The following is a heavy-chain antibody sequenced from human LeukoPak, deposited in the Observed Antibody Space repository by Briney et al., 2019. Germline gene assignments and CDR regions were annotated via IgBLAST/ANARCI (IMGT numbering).Heavy chain of an antibody. CDR1: GFIFDSCA. J-gene: IGHJ4*02. Sequence: PGGSLRLSCAASGFIFDSCALSWVRQAPGRGLEWVSGIGAIGGTTYYADSVKGRFTISRDNSKNTLYLQMSSLRAEDTAVYYCVKGYCGSISCYGDYWGQGTLVTVSS. CDR2: IGAIGGTT. D-gene: IGHD2-2*01. CDR3: VKGYCGSISCYGDY. V-gene: IGHV3-23*01.